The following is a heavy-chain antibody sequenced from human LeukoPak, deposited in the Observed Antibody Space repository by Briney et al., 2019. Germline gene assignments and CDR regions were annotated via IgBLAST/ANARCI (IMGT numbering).Heavy chain of an antibody. V-gene: IGHV5-51*01. D-gene: IGHD6-19*01. CDR3: ARVAYSSGWTPLRN. Sequence: GESLKISCKGSGYNFIAYCTGWVRHRPGKGLEWMGIVCPGDSDTRYSPSSQGQVTVSADKSISTAYLQWSSLQASDTAMYYCARVAYSSGWTPLRNWGQGTLVIVSS. CDR1: GYNFIAYC. CDR2: VCPGDSDT. J-gene: IGHJ4*02.